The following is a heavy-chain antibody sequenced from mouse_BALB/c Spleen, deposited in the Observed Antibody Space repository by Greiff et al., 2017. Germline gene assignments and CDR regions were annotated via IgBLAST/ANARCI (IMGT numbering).Heavy chain of an antibody. J-gene: IGHJ4*01. CDR1: GYSFTNYL. V-gene: IGHV1-34*02. D-gene: IGHD2-1*01. CDR2: INPYNGST. Sequence: EVQLQQTGPELVKPGASVKMSCKASGYSFTNYLMHWVKQRHGQGLEWIGIINPYNGSTSYNQKFKGKATLTVDKSSSTAYMQLNSLTSEDSAVYYGASGDDNYERCAMDYWGQGTSVTVSS. CDR3: ASGDDNYERCAMDY.